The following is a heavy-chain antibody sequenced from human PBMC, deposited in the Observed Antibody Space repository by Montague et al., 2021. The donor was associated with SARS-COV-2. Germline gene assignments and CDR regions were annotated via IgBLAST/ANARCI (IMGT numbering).Heavy chain of an antibody. CDR1: GGSISSSSYY. J-gene: IGHJ4*02. CDR2: IYYSGST. D-gene: IGHD3-10*01. V-gene: IGHV4-39*07. Sequence: SETLSLTCTVSGGSISSSSYYWGWIRQPPGKGLEWIGNIYYSGSTYYNPSLKSRVTLSLDTSKNQFSLRLSSVTAADTAVYYCAREATDYGSGSYYFPFAYWGQGILVTVSS. CDR3: AREATDYGSGSYYFPFAY.